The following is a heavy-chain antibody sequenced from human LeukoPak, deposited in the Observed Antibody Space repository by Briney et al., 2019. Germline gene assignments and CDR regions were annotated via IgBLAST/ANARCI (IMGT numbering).Heavy chain of an antibody. J-gene: IGHJ3*02. V-gene: IGHV3-48*03. CDR3: AKELTPDRSGFDAFHI. D-gene: IGHD6-19*01. CDR2: ISSRGGTI. CDR1: GFTFSDYE. Sequence: GGSLRLSCAASGFTFSDYEMDWVRQSPERGLEWVSYISSRGGTIYYADSVKGRFTISRDNAKNSLHLQMNSLRAEDTAIYYCAKELTPDRSGFDAFHIWGQGTMGTVSS.